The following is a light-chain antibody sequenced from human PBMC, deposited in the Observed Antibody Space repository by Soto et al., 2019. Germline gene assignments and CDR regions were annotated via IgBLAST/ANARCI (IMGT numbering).Light chain of an antibody. Sequence: QSALTQPPSASGSPGQSVTISCTGTSSDVGGHNFVSWYQQPPGKAPQFLIYEVTKRPSGVPDRFSGSKSGITASLTVSGLQDDDEAYYYCSAYAGNNNPVIFGGGTQLTVL. CDR2: EVT. CDR3: SAYAGNNNPVI. V-gene: IGLV2-8*01. CDR1: SSDVGGHNF. J-gene: IGLJ2*01.